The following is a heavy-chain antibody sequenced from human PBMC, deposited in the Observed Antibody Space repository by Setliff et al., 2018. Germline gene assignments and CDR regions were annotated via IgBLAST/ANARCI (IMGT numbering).Heavy chain of an antibody. V-gene: IGHV3-74*01. CDR2: LHPNGITT. CDR1: GFTFSSYW. J-gene: IGHJ6*03. D-gene: IGHD2-2*01. CDR3: ARSPRPPTSLDYVDV. Sequence: PGGSLRLSCAASGFTFSSYWMSWVRQVPGKGLVWVSRLHPNGITTRYADSVKGRFTIYRDMAENTLYLQMNSLRAEDTAVYYCARSPRPPTSLDYVDVWGDGTMVTVSS.